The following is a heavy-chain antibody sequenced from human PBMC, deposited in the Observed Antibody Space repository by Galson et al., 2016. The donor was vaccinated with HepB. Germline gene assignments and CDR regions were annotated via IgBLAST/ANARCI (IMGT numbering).Heavy chain of an antibody. CDR2: ITWNSADI. CDR3: AKATWGHPFDI. CDR1: GFSFGDST. V-gene: IGHV3-9*01. D-gene: IGHD7-27*01. J-gene: IGHJ3*02. Sequence: SLRLSCAASGFSFGDSTMHWVRQGPGKGLEWVSAITWNSADIDYVAPVKGRFTISRDNAKNSLYLQMNSLRAEDTAIYYCAKATWGHPFDIWGQGTMVTVSS.